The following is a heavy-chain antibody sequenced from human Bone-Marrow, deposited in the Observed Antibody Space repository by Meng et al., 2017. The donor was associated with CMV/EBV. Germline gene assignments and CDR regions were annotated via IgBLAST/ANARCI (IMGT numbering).Heavy chain of an antibody. J-gene: IGHJ4*02. Sequence: KVSCKGSGYSFTSYWIGWVRQMPGKGLEWMGIIYPGDSDTRYSPSFQGQVTISADKSISTAYLQWSSRKASDTAMYYCARQKAYYFDYWGQGMLVIVSS. CDR1: GYSFTSYW. V-gene: IGHV5-51*01. CDR2: IYPGDSDT. CDR3: ARQKAYYFDY.